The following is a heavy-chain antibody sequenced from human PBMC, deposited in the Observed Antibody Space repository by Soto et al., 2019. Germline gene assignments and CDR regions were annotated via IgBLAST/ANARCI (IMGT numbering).Heavy chain of an antibody. D-gene: IGHD3-22*01. CDR1: GFTFSSYG. V-gene: IGHV3-33*01. Sequence: HPGGSLRLSCAASGFTFSSYGMHWVRQAPGKGLEWVAVIWYDGSNKYYADSVKGRFTISRDNSKNTLYLQMNSLRAEDTAVYYCAREVAIYYDSSGSYFDYWGQGTLVNVSS. CDR3: AREVAIYYDSSGSYFDY. J-gene: IGHJ4*02. CDR2: IWYDGSNK.